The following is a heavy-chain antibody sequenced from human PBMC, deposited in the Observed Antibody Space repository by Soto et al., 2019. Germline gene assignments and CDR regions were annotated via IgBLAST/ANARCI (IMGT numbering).Heavy chain of an antibody. V-gene: IGHV3-21*01. J-gene: IGHJ4*02. CDR1: GFTFSSYS. Sequence: GESLKISCAASGFTFSSYSMNWVRQAPGKGLEWVSSISSSSSYICYADSVKGRFTISRDNAKNSLYLQMNSLRAEDTAVYYCARDYGYDYWGQGTLVTVSS. CDR3: ARDYGYDY. D-gene: IGHD3-10*01. CDR2: ISSSSSYI.